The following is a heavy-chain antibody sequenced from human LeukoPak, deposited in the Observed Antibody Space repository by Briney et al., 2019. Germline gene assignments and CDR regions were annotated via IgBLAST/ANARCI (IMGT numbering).Heavy chain of an antibody. D-gene: IGHD2-2*01. CDR3: AEAHYSSTSCYWFDP. V-gene: IGHV1-24*01. CDR2: FDPEDGET. Sequence: ASVTVSCRVSGYTLTELSMHWVRQAPGKGREWMGGFDPEDGETIYAQKFQGRVTMTEDTSTDTAYMELSSLRSEDTAVYYCAEAHYSSTSCYWFDPWGQGTLVTVSS. J-gene: IGHJ5*02. CDR1: GYTLTELS.